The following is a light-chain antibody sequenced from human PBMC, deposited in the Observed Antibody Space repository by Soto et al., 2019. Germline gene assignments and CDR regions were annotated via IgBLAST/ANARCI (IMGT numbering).Light chain of an antibody. CDR2: GAT. CDR3: QHRMNWPLT. V-gene: IGKV3D-20*02. CDR1: QSVSSCY. J-gene: IGKJ5*01. Sequence: EIVLTQSPGTLSLSPGERATLSCRASQSVSSCYLACYQQKPSQAPRLINSGATNRATGIPDRFSGSGSGTDFTITISSLEPEDFAVYYCQHRMNWPLTFGQGTRLEIK.